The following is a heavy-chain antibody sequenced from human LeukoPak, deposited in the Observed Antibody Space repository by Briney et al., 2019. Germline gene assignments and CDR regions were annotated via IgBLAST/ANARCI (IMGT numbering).Heavy chain of an antibody. J-gene: IGHJ5*02. CDR1: GGTFSSYA. V-gene: IGHV1-69*06. Sequence: GASVKVSCKASGGTFSSYAISWVRQAPGQGLEWMGGIIPIFGTANYAQKFQGRVTITADKSTSTAYMELSSLRSEDTAVYYCAGRWFGEQNWFDPWGQGTLVTVSS. CDR2: IIPIFGTA. D-gene: IGHD3-10*01. CDR3: AGRWFGEQNWFDP.